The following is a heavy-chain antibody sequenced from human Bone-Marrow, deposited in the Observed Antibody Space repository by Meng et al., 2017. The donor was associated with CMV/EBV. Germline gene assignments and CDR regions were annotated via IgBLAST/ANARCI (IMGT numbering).Heavy chain of an antibody. J-gene: IGHJ4*02. CDR3: ARVRSSGWHFDY. Sequence: GESLKISCAASGFTFSSYSMNWVRQAPGKGLEWVSSISSSSSYIYYADSVKGRFTISRDNAKNSLYLQMNSLRAEDTAVYYCARVRSSGWHFDYWGQGTLVTVSS. D-gene: IGHD6-19*01. V-gene: IGHV3-21*01. CDR1: GFTFSSYS. CDR2: ISSSSSYI.